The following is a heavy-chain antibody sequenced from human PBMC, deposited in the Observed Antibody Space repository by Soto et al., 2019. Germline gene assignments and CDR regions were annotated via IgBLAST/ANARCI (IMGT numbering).Heavy chain of an antibody. D-gene: IGHD3-9*01. Sequence: GASVKVSCKASGYTFTGYYMHWVRQAPGQGLEWMGWINPNSGGTNYAQKFQGWVTMTRDTSISTAYMELSRLRSDDTAVYYCARGPRGSPTYSDILTASYWGQGPLVTVSS. V-gene: IGHV1-2*04. CDR1: GYTFTGYY. CDR2: INPNSGGT. CDR3: ARGPRGSPTYSDILTASY. J-gene: IGHJ4*02.